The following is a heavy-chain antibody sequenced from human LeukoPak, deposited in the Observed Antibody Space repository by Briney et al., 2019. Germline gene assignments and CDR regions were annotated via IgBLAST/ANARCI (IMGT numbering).Heavy chain of an antibody. D-gene: IGHD6-13*01. CDR1: GFTFSSYA. J-gene: IGHJ4*02. CDR2: ISSNGGST. CDR3: VKARGYSSSWYGPFDY. V-gene: IGHV3-64D*06. Sequence: GGSLRLSCSASGFTFSSYAMHWVRQAPGKGLEYVSAISSNGGSTYYADSVKGRFTISRDNSKNTLYLQMSSLRAEDTAVYYCVKARGYSSSWYGPFDYWGQGTLVTVSP.